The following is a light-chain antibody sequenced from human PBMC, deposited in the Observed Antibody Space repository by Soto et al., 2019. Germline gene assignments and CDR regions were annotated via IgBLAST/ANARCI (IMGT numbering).Light chain of an antibody. V-gene: IGKV3-20*01. CDR3: QQYGSSPWT. J-gene: IGKJ1*01. Sequence: EIVLTQSPGTLSLSPGERATLSCRASQSVSSNYLAWYQQKPGQAPRLLIYDASNRATGIPGRFSGSGSGTDFTLTISRLEPEDFAVFYCQQYGSSPWTFGQGTKVDIK. CDR2: DAS. CDR1: QSVSSNY.